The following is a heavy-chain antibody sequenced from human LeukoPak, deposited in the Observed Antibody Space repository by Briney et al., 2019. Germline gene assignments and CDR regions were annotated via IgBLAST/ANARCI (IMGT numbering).Heavy chain of an antibody. V-gene: IGHV6-1*01. Sequence: SQTLSLICAISGDSVSRIGASWNWIRQSPSRGLEWLGRTYYRSKWYNNSAVSVRSRMNINVDTSKNQFSLHLNSVTPEDTAVYYCAREAYNLDYWGQGTLVTVSS. CDR2: TYYRSKWYN. J-gene: IGHJ4*02. CDR1: GDSVSRIGAS. D-gene: IGHD1-1*01. CDR3: AREAYNLDY.